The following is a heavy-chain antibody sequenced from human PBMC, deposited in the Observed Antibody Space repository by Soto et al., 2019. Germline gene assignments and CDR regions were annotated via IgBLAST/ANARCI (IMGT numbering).Heavy chain of an antibody. V-gene: IGHV4-31*03. CDR2: IYYSGST. CDR1: GGSISSGCYY. Sequence: PSETLSLTCTVSGGSISSGCYYWSWIRQHPGKGLEWIGYIYYSGSTYYNPSLKSRVTISVDTSKNQFSLKLSSVTAADTAVYYCARGDHGGGDYYYYGMDVWGQGTTVTVSS. CDR3: ARGDHGGGDYYYYGMDV. J-gene: IGHJ6*02. D-gene: IGHD3-10*01.